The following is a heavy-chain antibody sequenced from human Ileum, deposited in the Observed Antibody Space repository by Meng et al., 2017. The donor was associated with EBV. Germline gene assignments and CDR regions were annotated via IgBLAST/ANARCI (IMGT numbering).Heavy chain of an antibody. V-gene: IGHV2-5*01. J-gene: IGHJ5*01. CDR1: GFSLSTSGLG. D-gene: IGHD6-13*01. CDR3: ALRPRQLLRGWFDS. Sequence: QITLKSSAPTVGKPTRTLTLTCTFSGFSLSTSGLGVGWIRQPPGKALEWLAMIYGQGDKHYSPSLTSRLTITKDTSKNQVVLTMTNMDSVDTATYYCALRPRQLLRGWFDSWGQGALVTVSS. CDR2: IYGQGDK.